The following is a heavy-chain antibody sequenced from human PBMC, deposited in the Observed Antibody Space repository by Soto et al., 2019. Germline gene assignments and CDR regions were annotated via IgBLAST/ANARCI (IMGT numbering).Heavy chain of an antibody. CDR3: ARDLTSSGRSTYLGY. V-gene: IGHV3-23*01. CDR2: ISGDGATT. CDR1: GFTFSSYA. D-gene: IGHD6-19*01. J-gene: IGHJ4*02. Sequence: EVQLLDSGGVVVQPGGSLRLSCAASGFTFSSYALSWVRQAPGKGLEWVSGISGDGATTYYTDSVKGRFTISRDSSTNTLYLQMNSRRAEASALYYCARDLTSSGRSTYLGYWGQGTLVTVSS.